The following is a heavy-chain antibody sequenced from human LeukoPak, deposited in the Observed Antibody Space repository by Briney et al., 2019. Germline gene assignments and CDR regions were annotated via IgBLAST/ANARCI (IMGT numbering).Heavy chain of an antibody. Sequence: ASVNVSCKASGYTFTSYYMHWVRQAPGQGLEWMGIINPSGGSTSYAQKFQGRVTMTRDTSTSTVYIELSSLRSEDTAVYYCARYTVTLVGYYYGMDVWGQGTTVTVSS. CDR2: INPSGGST. CDR1: GYTFTSYY. J-gene: IGHJ6*02. V-gene: IGHV1-46*01. CDR3: ARYTVTLVGYYYGMDV. D-gene: IGHD4-11*01.